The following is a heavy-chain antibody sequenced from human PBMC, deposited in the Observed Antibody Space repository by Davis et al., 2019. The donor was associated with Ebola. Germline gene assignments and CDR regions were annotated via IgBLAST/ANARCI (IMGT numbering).Heavy chain of an antibody. Sequence: GGSLRLSCAASGFTFSSYWMSWVRQAPGKGLEWVANIKQDGSEKYYVDSVKGRFTISRDNAKNSLYLQMNSLRAEDTAVYYCARDRSSWTGWFDPWGQGTLVTVSS. V-gene: IGHV3-7*01. CDR3: ARDRSSWTGWFDP. D-gene: IGHD6-13*01. CDR1: GFTFSSYW. J-gene: IGHJ5*02. CDR2: IKQDGSEK.